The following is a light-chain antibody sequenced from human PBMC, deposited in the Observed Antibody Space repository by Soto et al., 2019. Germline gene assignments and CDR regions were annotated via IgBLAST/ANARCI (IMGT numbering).Light chain of an antibody. Sequence: EMGMTQSAATLSVSPGERAILSCWASQNVYNNLAWYQQKPVQAPRLLIYGASSRATGIPDRFSGSGSGTDFTLTISRLEPQDFAVYYCQQYGSSPPITFGQGTRLEIK. J-gene: IGKJ5*01. CDR1: QNVYNN. CDR3: QQYGSSPPIT. V-gene: IGKV3-20*01. CDR2: GAS.